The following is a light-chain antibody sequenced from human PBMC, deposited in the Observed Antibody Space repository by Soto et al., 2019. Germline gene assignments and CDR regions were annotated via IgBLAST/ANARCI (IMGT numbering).Light chain of an antibody. J-gene: IGKJ4*01. CDR1: QTVGKD. CDR2: DAS. Sequence: IVLTQSPATLSLSPGETASLSCRASQTVGKDLAWYQVRPGQAPRLLIFDASTRAAGVPPRFSGSRSGSDFTLTLSSLDNEDFALYYCHQRSAWPFTFGGGTRVLIK. CDR3: HQRSAWPFT. V-gene: IGKV3-11*01.